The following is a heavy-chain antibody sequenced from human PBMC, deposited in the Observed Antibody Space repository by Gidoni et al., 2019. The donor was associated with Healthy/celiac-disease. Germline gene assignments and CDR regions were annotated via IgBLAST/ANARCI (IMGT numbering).Heavy chain of an antibody. D-gene: IGHD3-16*01. J-gene: IGHJ6*02. V-gene: IGHV3-48*03. CDR2: ISSSGSTI. CDR3: ARWGGADYYYYSMDV. Sequence: EVQLVESGGGLVQPGGSLRLSCAASGFTFSSYEMNWVRQAPGKGLEWVSYISSSGSTIYYADSVKGRFTISRDNAKNSLYLQMNSLRAEDTAVYYCARWGGADYYYYSMDVWGQGTTVTVSS. CDR1: GFTFSSYE.